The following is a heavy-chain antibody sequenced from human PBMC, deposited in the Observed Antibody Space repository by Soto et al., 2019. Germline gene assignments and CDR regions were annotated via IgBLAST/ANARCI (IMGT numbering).Heavy chain of an antibody. V-gene: IGHV3-33*01. J-gene: IGHJ6*02. CDR2: IWYDGSNK. CDR1: GFTFSSYG. D-gene: IGHD3-22*01. CDR3: ARSISSSGYYKGPYYYGMDV. Sequence: GGSLRLSCAASGFTFSSYGMHWVRQAPGKGLEWVAVIWYDGSNKYYADSVKGRFTISRDNSKNTLYLQMNSLRAEDTAVYYYARSISSSGYYKGPYYYGMDVWGQGTTVTVSS.